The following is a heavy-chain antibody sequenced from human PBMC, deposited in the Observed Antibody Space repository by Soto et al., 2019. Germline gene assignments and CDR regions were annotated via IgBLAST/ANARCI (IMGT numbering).Heavy chain of an antibody. CDR3: VSQRTSVLTQAYFDY. CDR1: GGSVSNSNYY. J-gene: IGHJ4*02. D-gene: IGHD2-8*01. V-gene: IGHV4-39*01. Sequence: NPSETLSLTCTVSGGSVSNSNYYWGWIRQSPGKGLEWIGSVHYRGRSYSKSSVKSRVTISVDTSKNQFSLNLNSVTASDTAVYYCVSQRTSVLTQAYFDYWGPGALVTVSS. CDR2: VHYRGRS.